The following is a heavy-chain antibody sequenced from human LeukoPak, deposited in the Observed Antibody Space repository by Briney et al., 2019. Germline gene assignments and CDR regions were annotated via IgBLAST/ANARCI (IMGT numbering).Heavy chain of an antibody. V-gene: IGHV4-61*02. CDR2: IYTSGST. D-gene: IGHD5-18*01. CDR1: GGSISSGSYY. Sequence: SETLSLTCTVSGGSISSGSYYWSWIRQPAGKGLEWIGRIYTSGSTNYNPSLKSRVTISVDTSKNQFSLKLSSVTAADTAVYYCAREIQLWSGGVDVWGKGTTVTISS. J-gene: IGHJ6*04. CDR3: AREIQLWSGGVDV.